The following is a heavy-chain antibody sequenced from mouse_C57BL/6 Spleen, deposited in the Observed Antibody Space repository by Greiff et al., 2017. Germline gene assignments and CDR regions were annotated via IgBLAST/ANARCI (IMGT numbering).Heavy chain of an antibody. CDR2: INPNNGGT. V-gene: IGHV1-22*01. Sequence: VQLKQSGPELVKPGASVKMSCKASGYTFTDYNMHWVKQSHGKSLEWIGYINPNNGGTSYNQKFKGKATLTVNKSSSTAYMELRSLTSEDSAVYYCARDYDGSYFDYWGQGTTLTVSS. CDR1: GYTFTDYN. D-gene: IGHD2-3*01. J-gene: IGHJ2*01. CDR3: ARDYDGSYFDY.